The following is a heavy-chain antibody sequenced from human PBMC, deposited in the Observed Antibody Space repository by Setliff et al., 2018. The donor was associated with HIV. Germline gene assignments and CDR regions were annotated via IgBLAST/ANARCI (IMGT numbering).Heavy chain of an antibody. V-gene: IGHV4-59*12. CDR2: IYSSGST. J-gene: IGHJ4*02. Sequence: PSETLSLTCTVSGGSISRNYWSWIRQPPGQGLEWIGYIYSSGSTNYNPSLKSRVTISVDTSKNLFALNLTSVTAADTAVYYCARAGIAARGGVSYFDYWGQGTLVTVSS. CDR3: ARAGIAARGGVSYFDY. D-gene: IGHD6-6*01. CDR1: GGSISRNY.